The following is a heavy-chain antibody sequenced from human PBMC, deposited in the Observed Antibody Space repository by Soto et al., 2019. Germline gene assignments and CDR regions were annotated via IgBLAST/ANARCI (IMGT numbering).Heavy chain of an antibody. CDR2: ISYDGSNK. J-gene: IGHJ4*02. Sequence: TGGSLRLSCAASGFTFSSYAMHWVRQAPGKGLEWVAVISYDGSNKYYADSVKGRFTISRDNSKNTLYLQMNSLRAEDTAVYYCARAYYDFWSGFDYWGQGTLVTVPQ. D-gene: IGHD3-3*01. CDR1: GFTFSSYA. V-gene: IGHV3-30-3*01. CDR3: ARAYYDFWSGFDY.